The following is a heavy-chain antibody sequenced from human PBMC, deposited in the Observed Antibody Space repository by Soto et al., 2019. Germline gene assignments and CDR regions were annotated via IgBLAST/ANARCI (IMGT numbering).Heavy chain of an antibody. Sequence: PSETLSLTCTVSGGSISSGGYYWSWIRQHPGTGLEWIGYIYYSGSTYYNPSLKSRVTISVDTPKNQFSLKLSSVTAADTAVYYCARSNSYGSGSYFPSYYYGMDVWGQVTTVTVSS. CDR1: GGSISSGGYY. V-gene: IGHV4-31*03. CDR2: IYYSGST. J-gene: IGHJ6*02. D-gene: IGHD3-10*01. CDR3: ARSNSYGSGSYFPSYYYGMDV.